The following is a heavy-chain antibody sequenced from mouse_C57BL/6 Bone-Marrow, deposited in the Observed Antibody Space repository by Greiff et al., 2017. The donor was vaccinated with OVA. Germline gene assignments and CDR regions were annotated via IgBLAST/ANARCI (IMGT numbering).Heavy chain of an antibody. CDR3: ARLGGIYYDYDGFAY. J-gene: IGHJ3*01. Sequence: VQLQQSGPELVKPGDSVKISCKASGYSFTGYFMNWVMQSHGKSLEWIGRINPYNGDTFYNQKFKGKATLTVDKSSSTAHMELRSLTSEDSAVYYCARLGGIYYDYDGFAYWGQGTLVTVSA. CDR1: GYSFTGYF. CDR2: INPYNGDT. V-gene: IGHV1-20*01. D-gene: IGHD2-4*01.